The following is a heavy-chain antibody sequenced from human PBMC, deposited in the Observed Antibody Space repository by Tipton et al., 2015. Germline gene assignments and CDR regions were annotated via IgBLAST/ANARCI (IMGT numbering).Heavy chain of an antibody. J-gene: IGHJ6*02. CDR2: ISHSGNT. Sequence: TLSLTCTVSGYSISSGYYWGWIRQPPGKGLEWIGSISHSGNTYYNPSLKSRVTMSRDTSKNQFSLKLTSVTAADTAVYYCARDFTPYQYYAMDVWGQGTTVTVSS. CDR3: ARDFTPYQYYAMDV. V-gene: IGHV4-38-2*02. CDR1: GYSISSGYY.